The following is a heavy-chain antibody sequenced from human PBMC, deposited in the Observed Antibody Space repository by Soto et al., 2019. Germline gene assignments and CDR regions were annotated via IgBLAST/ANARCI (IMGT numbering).Heavy chain of an antibody. J-gene: IGHJ6*02. D-gene: IGHD3-3*01. Sequence: XASLRLSCAASGFTFSSYGMHWVRQAPGKGLEWVAVIWYDGSNKYYADSVKGRFTISRDNSKNTLYLQMNSLRAEDTAVYYCARVPNGITIFGVVPTDYYYYGMDVWGQGTTVIVSS. CDR3: ARVPNGITIFGVVPTDYYYYGMDV. CDR2: IWYDGSNK. CDR1: GFTFSSYG. V-gene: IGHV3-33*01.